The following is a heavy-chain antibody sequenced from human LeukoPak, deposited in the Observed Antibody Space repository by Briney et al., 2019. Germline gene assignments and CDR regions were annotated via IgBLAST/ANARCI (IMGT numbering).Heavy chain of an antibody. D-gene: IGHD3-16*01. V-gene: IGHV3-7*01. CDR1: GFTFSNDW. Sequence: QAGGSLRFSCAASGFTFSNDWMSWVRQAPGKGLEWVANIKEDGSEKYYVDVVKGRFTISRDNAKNSLYLLMNSLRVEDAAVYYCVAGGAFDIWDQGTMVTVSS. J-gene: IGHJ3*02. CDR2: IKEDGSEK. CDR3: VAGGAFDI.